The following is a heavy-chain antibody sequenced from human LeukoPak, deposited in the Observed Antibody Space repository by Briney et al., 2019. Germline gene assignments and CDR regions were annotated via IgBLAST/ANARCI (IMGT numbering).Heavy chain of an antibody. D-gene: IGHD5-12*01. CDR2: ISSSSSYI. CDR3: ARSGRGYEDAFNI. Sequence: PGGSLRLSCAASGFTFSSYTMNWVRQAPGKGREWVSSISSSSSYIYYADSVKGRFTISRDNAKNSLYLQMNSLRAEDTAVYYCARSGRGYEDAFNIWGQGTMVTVSS. CDR1: GFTFSSYT. V-gene: IGHV3-21*01. J-gene: IGHJ3*02.